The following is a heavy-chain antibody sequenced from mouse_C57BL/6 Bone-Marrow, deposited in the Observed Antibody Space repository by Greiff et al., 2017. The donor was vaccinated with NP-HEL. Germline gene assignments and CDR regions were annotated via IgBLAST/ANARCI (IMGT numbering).Heavy chain of an antibody. V-gene: IGHV2-2*01. CDR2: VWSGGST. J-gene: IGHJ1*03. D-gene: IGHD1-2*01. Sequence: QVQLKESGPGLVQPSQSLSITCKVSGFSLTSYGVHWVRQSPGKGLEWLGVVWSGGSTDYNAAFISRLSISKDNSTSQVFFKMNSLQADDTAIYYCTREGGPLLHRCFDVWGTGTTVTVSS. CDR3: TREGGPLLHRCFDV. CDR1: GFSLTSYG.